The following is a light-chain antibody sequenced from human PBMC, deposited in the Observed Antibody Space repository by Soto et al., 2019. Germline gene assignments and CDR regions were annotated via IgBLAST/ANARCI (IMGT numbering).Light chain of an antibody. J-gene: IGKJ4*01. CDR1: QSVRTNY. CDR3: QQRSNWLLT. CDR2: GAF. V-gene: IGKV3D-20*02. Sequence: DIVLTQSPGTLSLSPGERATLSCRASQSVRTNYLAWYQQKPGQTPWLLIYGAFNRAAGIPDRFSGSGSGTDFTLTISSLEPEDFAVYYCQQRSNWLLTFGGGTKVDIK.